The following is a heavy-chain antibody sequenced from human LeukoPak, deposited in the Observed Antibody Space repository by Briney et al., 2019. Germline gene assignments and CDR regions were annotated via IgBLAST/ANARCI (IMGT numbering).Heavy chain of an antibody. V-gene: IGHV4-59*08. CDR3: ARRGYSYGVYYYMDV. CDR1: GGSISSYY. CDR2: IYYSGST. Sequence: SETLSLTCTVSGGSISSYYWSWIRQPPGKGLEWIGYIYYSGSTNYNPSLKSRVTISVDTSKNQFSLKLSSVTAADTAVYFCARRGYSYGVYYYMDVWGKGTTVTVSS. D-gene: IGHD5-18*01. J-gene: IGHJ6*03.